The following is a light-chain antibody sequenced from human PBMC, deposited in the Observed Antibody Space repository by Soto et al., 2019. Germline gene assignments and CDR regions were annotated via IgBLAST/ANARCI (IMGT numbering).Light chain of an antibody. CDR1: SGHSSYA. CDR2: LNSDGSH. J-gene: IGLJ2*01. Sequence: QSVLTQSPSASASLGDSVKLTCTLSSGHSSYAIAWHQQQPEKGPRYLMKLNSDGSHSKGDGTTGRFSGSSSGAERHLTIASLQAEDEADYYCQTWGSGTVVFGTGTQLTVL. V-gene: IGLV4-69*01. CDR3: QTWGSGTVV.